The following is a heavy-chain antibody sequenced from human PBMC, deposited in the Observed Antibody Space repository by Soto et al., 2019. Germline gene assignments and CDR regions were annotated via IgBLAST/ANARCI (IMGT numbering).Heavy chain of an antibody. V-gene: IGHV3-23*01. Sequence: EVQLLESGGGLVQPGGSLRLSCAASGFTFSSYAMSWVRQAPGKGLEWVSAISGSGGSTYYADSVKGRFTISRDNSKNTLYLQMQRPTAEATAVYYSAKDGVYCSSTSGQVGDRDYYSGIDVWGQWTTVTAS. J-gene: IGHJ6*02. D-gene: IGHD2-2*01. CDR2: ISGSGGST. CDR1: GFTFSSYA. CDR3: AKDGVYCSSTSGQVGDRDYYSGIDV.